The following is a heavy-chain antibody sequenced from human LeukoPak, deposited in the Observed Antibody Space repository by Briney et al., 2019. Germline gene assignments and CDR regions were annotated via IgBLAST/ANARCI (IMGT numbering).Heavy chain of an antibody. V-gene: IGHV3-23*01. CDR3: AKGGPGMLYWFFDV. D-gene: IGHD3-16*01. J-gene: IGHJ2*01. Sequence: HPGGSLRLSCVTSGFTFTSYAMTWVRQAPGKGLEWVATLSGSGDDLYYANSVRGRFTISRDKSINTLYLQMKNLRVDDTATYYCAKGGPGMLYWFFDVWGRGTLVTVSS. CDR2: LSGSGDDL. CDR1: GFTFTSYA.